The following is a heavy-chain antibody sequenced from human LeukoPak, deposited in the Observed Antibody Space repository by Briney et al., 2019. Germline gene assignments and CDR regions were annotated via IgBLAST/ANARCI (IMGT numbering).Heavy chain of an antibody. J-gene: IGHJ4*02. D-gene: IGHD3-22*01. Sequence: GGSLRLFCAASGFTFSSYSMNWVRQAPGKGLEWVSSISSSSSYIYYADSVKGRFTISRDNAKNSLYLQMNSLRAEDTAVYYCARDIGAPRGYYDSSDARYYFDYWGQGTLVTVSS. CDR1: GFTFSSYS. CDR2: ISSSSSYI. CDR3: ARDIGAPRGYYDSSDARYYFDY. V-gene: IGHV3-21*01.